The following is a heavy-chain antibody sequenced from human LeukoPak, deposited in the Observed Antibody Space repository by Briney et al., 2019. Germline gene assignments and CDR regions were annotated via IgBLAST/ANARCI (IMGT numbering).Heavy chain of an antibody. V-gene: IGHV3-66*01. CDR1: GFTVSSNY. Sequence: GGSLRLSCAASGFTVSSNYMSWVRQAPGKGLEWVSVIYRGGSTYYADSVKGRPTISRDNSKNTLYLQMNSLRAEDTAVYYCAREGGDLLGETAPRDYYYYGMDVWGQGTTVTVSS. J-gene: IGHJ6*02. CDR3: AREGGDLLGETAPRDYYYYGMDV. CDR2: IYRGGST. D-gene: IGHD5-18*01.